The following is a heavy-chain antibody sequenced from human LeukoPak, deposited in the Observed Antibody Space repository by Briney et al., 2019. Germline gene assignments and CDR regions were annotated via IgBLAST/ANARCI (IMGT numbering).Heavy chain of an antibody. V-gene: IGHV3-7*03. J-gene: IGHJ5*02. CDR1: GFTFNNYW. CDR3: ARGALNWVDP. Sequence: PGGSLTLSCAASGFTFNNYWMNWVRQAPGKGLEWVANISPDGSQKKYVDSMKGRFTISRDNAKNSVYLQMNSLRAEDTAVYYCARGALNWVDPWGQGTLVTVSS. CDR2: ISPDGSQK.